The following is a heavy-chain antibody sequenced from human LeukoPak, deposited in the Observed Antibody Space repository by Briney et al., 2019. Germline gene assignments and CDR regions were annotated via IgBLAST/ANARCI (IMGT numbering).Heavy chain of an antibody. CDR3: AKDTGAYSSSWSVDY. J-gene: IGHJ4*02. CDR2: ISSNGGST. D-gene: IGHD6-13*01. CDR1: GFTFSSYG. Sequence: GGSLRLSCAASGFTFSSYGMHWVRQAPGKGLEYVSAISSNGGSTYYANSVKGRFTISRDNSKNTLYLQMGSLRAEDMAVYYCAKDTGAYSSSWSVDYWGQGTLVTVSS. V-gene: IGHV3-64*01.